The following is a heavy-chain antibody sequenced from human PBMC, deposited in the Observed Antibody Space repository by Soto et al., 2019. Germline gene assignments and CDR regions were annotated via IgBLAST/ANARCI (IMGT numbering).Heavy chain of an antibody. Sequence: EVQLVESGGNLVNPGGSLRLSCATSGLTFSGAWLSWVRQAPGKGLEWVGRIKGKVDGGATDYAAPVKGRFVISRDYSKDRLYLYLNNLKSEDTAVYFCTSDVTGGYGGEYWGQGALGSVCS. D-gene: IGHD3-16*01. CDR2: IKGKVDGGAT. CDR3: TSDVTGGYGGEY. CDR1: GLTFSGAW. V-gene: IGHV3-15*01. J-gene: IGHJ4*02.